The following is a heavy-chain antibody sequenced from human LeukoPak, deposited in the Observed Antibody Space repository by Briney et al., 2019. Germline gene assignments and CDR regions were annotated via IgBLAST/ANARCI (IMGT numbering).Heavy chain of an antibody. CDR1: GFSFSTYA. J-gene: IGHJ4*02. CDR3: AKDLGRDY. Sequence: PGGSLRLSCEASGFSFSTYAMGWVRQAPGKGLEWVSGIVGGGGSTYYADSVKGRFTISRDNSKNMLYLQMNSLRAEDTAVYYCAKDLGRDYWGQGTLVTVSS. D-gene: IGHD3-16*01. CDR2: IVGGGGST. V-gene: IGHV3-23*01.